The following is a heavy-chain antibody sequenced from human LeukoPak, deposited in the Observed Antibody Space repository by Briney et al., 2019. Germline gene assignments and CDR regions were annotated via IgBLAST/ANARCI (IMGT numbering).Heavy chain of an antibody. D-gene: IGHD6-13*01. CDR3: AKDEIAAAGALGY. V-gene: IGHV3-23*01. CDR1: GFTFSIYA. J-gene: IGHJ4*02. Sequence: PGGSLRLSCAASGFTFSIYAMSWVRQAPGKGLEWVSSISGTSGNTYYADSVKGRFAISRDNSKDTLYLQMNSLRAEDTAIYYCAKDEIAAAGALGYWGQGTLVTVSS. CDR2: ISGTSGNT.